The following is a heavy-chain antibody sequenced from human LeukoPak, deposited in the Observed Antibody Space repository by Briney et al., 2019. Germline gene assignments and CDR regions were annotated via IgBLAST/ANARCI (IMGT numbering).Heavy chain of an antibody. D-gene: IGHD3-3*01. CDR1: GFTFDDYT. CDR3: AKEADFWSGYFDY. CDR2: ISWDGGST. V-gene: IGHV3-43*01. Sequence: GGSLRLSCAASGFTFDDYTMQWVRQAPGKGLEWVSLISWDGGSTYYADSVKGRFTISRDNSKNSLYLQMNSLRTEDTALYYCAKEADFWSGYFDYWGQGTLVTVSS. J-gene: IGHJ4*02.